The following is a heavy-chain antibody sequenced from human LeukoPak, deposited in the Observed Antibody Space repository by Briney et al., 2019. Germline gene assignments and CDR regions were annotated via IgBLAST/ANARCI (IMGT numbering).Heavy chain of an antibody. V-gene: IGHV3-7*01. CDR1: GFTFTSYW. D-gene: IGHD6-13*01. CDR3: ASIIGSSWRYYYFDY. J-gene: IGHJ4*02. CDR2: IKQDGSEK. Sequence: GGSLRLSCAASGFTFTSYWMSWVRQAPGKGLEWVANIKQDGSEKYYVDSVKGRFTISRDNAKNSLYLQMNSLGAEDTAVYYCASIIGSSWRYYYFDYWGQGTLVTVSS.